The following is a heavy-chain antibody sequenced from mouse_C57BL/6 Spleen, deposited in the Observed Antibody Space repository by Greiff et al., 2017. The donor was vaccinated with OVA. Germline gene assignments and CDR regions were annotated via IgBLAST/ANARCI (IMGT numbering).Heavy chain of an antibody. CDR3: ARKKGTF. CDR2: IDPSDSYT. J-gene: IGHJ3*01. V-gene: IGHV1-50*01. CDR1: GYTFTSYW. Sequence: QVHVKQPGAELVKPGASVKLSCKASGYTFTSYWMQWVKQRPGQGLEWIGEIDPSDSYTNYNQKFKGKATLTVDTSSSTAYMQLSSLTSEDSAVYYCARKKGTFWGQGTLVTVSA.